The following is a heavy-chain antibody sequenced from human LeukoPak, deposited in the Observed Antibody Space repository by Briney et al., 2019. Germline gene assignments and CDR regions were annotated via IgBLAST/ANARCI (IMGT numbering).Heavy chain of an antibody. V-gene: IGHV1-46*01. CDR3: ARDLGRYCSGGSCYYYYSMDV. Sequence: ASVKVSCKAFGYTFTSNYMHWVRQAPGQGPEWMGVISPSGGSTTYAQKFQGRVTLTTDTSTSTAYMELRSLRSDDTAVYYCARDLGRYCSGGSCYYYYSMDVWGKGTTVTISS. CDR2: ISPSGGST. D-gene: IGHD2-15*01. CDR1: GYTFTSNY. J-gene: IGHJ6*03.